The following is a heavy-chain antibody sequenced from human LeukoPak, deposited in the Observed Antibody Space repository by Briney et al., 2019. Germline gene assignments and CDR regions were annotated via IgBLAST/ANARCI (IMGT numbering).Heavy chain of an antibody. J-gene: IGHJ2*01. V-gene: IGHV3-15*01. CDR1: GFTLSNAY. CDR2: IKNKTNGGTT. CDR3: TTLGGDNWFDWYFDL. D-gene: IGHD1-1*01. Sequence: GGSLRLSCAASGFTLSNAYMSWVRQAPGKGLEWVGRIKNKTNGGTTDYAAPVKGRFTISRDESENTLYLHLTSLKIEDAAVYYCTTLGGDNWFDWYFDLWGRGTLVTVSS.